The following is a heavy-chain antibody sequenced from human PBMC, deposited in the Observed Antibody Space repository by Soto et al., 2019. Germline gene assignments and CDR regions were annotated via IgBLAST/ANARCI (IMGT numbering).Heavy chain of an antibody. J-gene: IGHJ5*02. CDR1: GYTFTSYG. CDR3: AREFPSPLRVVVVAATRWFDP. D-gene: IGHD2-15*01. V-gene: IGHV1-18*01. CDR2: ISAYNGNT. Sequence: GASVKVSCKASGYTFTSYGISWVRQAPGQGLEWMGWISAYNGNTNYAQKLQGRVTMTTDTSTSTAYMELRSLRSDDTAVYYCAREFPSPLRVVVVAATRWFDPWGQGTLVTVSS.